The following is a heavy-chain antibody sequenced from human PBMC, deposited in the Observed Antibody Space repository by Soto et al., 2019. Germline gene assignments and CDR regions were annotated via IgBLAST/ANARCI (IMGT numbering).Heavy chain of an antibody. CDR3: ARGGGFTYYYGMDV. Sequence: QVQLQESGPGLVKPSQTLSLTYTVSGGSISSGGYYWSWIPQHPGKGLEWIGYIYYSGSTYYNPSLKSRVTISVDTSKNQFSLKLSSVTAADTAVYYCARGGGFTYYYGMDVWGQGTTVTVSS. J-gene: IGHJ6*02. CDR1: GGSISSGGYY. D-gene: IGHD3-16*01. V-gene: IGHV4-31*03. CDR2: IYYSGST.